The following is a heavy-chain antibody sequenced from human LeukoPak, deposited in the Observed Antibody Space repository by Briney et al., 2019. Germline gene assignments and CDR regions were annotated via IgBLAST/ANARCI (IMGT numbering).Heavy chain of an antibody. CDR2: INHSGST. CDR1: GGSFSHYY. J-gene: IGHJ4*02. D-gene: IGHD2-21*02. V-gene: IGHV4-34*01. CDR3: ARLGIHYCGGDCSLFDY. Sequence: SETLSLTCAVYGGSFSHYYWTWIRQPPGKGLEWIGEINHSGSTNYNPSLKSRVTISVDTSKNQFSLKLSSVTAADTAVYYCARLGIHYCGGDCSLFDYWGQGTLVTVSS.